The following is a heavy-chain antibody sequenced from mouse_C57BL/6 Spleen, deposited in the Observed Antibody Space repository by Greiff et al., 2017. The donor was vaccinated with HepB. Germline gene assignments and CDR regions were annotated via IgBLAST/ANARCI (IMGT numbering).Heavy chain of an antibody. CDR2: IYPGSGNT. Sequence: QVHVKQSGAELVRPGASVKLSCKASGYTFTDYYINWVKQRPGQGLEWIARIYPGSGNTYYNEKFKGKATLTAEKSSSTAYMQLSSLTSEDSAVYFCARTRYYYGSSGWYFDVWGTGTTVTVSS. J-gene: IGHJ1*03. CDR3: ARTRYYYGSSGWYFDV. V-gene: IGHV1-76*01. CDR1: GYTFTDYY. D-gene: IGHD1-1*01.